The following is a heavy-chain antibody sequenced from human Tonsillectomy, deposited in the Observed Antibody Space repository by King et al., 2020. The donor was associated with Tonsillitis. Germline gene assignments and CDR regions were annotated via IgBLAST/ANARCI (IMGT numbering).Heavy chain of an antibody. CDR3: AKDKGAAYYDSGRGAFDM. D-gene: IGHD3-16*01. V-gene: IGHV3-21*01. CDR2: ISSTSRCI. J-gene: IGHJ3*02. CDR1: GFTFSDYD. Sequence: VQLVESGGGLVKPGGSLRLSCATSGFTFSDYDMTWVRQAPGKGLEWVSSISSTSRCIYFSDSVKGRVAISRDNAKNSLYLQILSLRVEDTAVYYCAKDKGAAYYDSGRGAFDMWGQGTEVIVSS.